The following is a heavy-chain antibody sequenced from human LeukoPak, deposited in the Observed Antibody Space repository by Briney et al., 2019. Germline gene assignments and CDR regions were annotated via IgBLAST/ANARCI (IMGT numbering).Heavy chain of an antibody. CDR3: ARGARRWGSGSYGAGYYYYMDV. CDR2: IYASDST. D-gene: IGHD3-10*01. CDR1: GASISNYY. V-gene: IGHV4-4*07. Sequence: SETLSLTCTVSGASISNYYWSWLRQPAGKGLEWLGRIYASDSTNYNPSLKSRVTMSVDTSKNQFSLRLNSVTAADTAVYYCARGARRWGSGSYGAGYYYYMDVWGKGTTVTMSS. J-gene: IGHJ6*03.